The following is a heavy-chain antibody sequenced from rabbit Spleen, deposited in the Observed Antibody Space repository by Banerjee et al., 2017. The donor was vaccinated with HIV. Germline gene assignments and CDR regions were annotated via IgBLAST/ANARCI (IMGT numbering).Heavy chain of an antibody. Sequence: EESGGDLVKPGASLTLTCTASGVSFSSSSYMCWVRQAPGKGLEWIACIDTGSSGFTYFATWAKGRFTCSKTSSTTVTLQMTRLTAADTATYFCARDTSSSFSSYGMDLWGPGTLVT. V-gene: IGHV1S40*01. CDR3: ARDTSSSFSSYGMDL. J-gene: IGHJ6*01. CDR2: IDTGSSGFT. D-gene: IGHD1-1*01. CDR1: GVSFSSSSY.